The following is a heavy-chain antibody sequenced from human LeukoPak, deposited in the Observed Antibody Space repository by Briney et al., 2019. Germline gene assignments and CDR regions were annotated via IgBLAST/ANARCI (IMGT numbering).Heavy chain of an antibody. Sequence: GGSLRLSCAASGFTFSDYYMNWVRQAPGKGLEWVSYISSSGSTIYYADSVKGRFTISRGNAKNSLYLQMNSLRAEDTAVYYCARDNRDYGDYVLYYYGMDVWGKGTTVTVSS. CDR1: GFTFSDYY. CDR3: ARDNRDYGDYVLYYYGMDV. CDR2: ISSSGSTI. J-gene: IGHJ6*04. V-gene: IGHV3-11*04. D-gene: IGHD4-17*01.